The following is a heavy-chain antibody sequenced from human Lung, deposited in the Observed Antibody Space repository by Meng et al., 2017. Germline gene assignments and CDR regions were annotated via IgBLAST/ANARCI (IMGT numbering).Heavy chain of an antibody. CDR3: ARGPTTMAHDFDY. CDR2: TNNSGST. CDR1: GGCLGDYD. Sequence: QAYLTQWCAVRLKHRVSLSLAGFVSGGCLGDYDWSWMRSPLRKGLEWIGETNNSGSTNYNPSLESRATISVDTSQNNLSLKLSSVTAADSAVYYCARGPTTMAHDFDYWGQGTLVTVSS. D-gene: IGHD4-11*01. J-gene: IGHJ4*02. V-gene: IGHV4-34*01.